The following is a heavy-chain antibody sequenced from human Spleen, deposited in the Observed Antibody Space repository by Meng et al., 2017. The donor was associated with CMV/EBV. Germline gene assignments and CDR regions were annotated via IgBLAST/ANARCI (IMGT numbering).Heavy chain of an antibody. CDR2: ISYSGTT. J-gene: IGHJ4*02. CDR3: ARGPYDYVWGSYLVFNY. V-gene: IGHV4-59*12. CDR1: GGSIRSYY. Sequence: QGQRQESGPGLVKPSETLSLTGTVSGGSIRSYYWSWIRQPAGKGLEWIGTISYSGTTFYNLSLKSRVTISIDTSKNQFSLKLSSVTAADTAVYYCARGPYDYVWGSYLVFNYWGQGTLVTVSS. D-gene: IGHD3-16*02.